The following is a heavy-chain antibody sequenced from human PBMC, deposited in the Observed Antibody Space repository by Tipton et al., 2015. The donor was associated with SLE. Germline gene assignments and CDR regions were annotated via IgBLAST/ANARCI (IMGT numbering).Heavy chain of an antibody. CDR3: ARVQRGPRSFDL. Sequence: PGLVKPSQTLSLTCTVAGGSLRNDADYWTWIRQHPGRGLEWIGFTHYSQGTHYNPSLKSRVTISLDSSKNQISLKLSSVSAADTAVYYCARVQRGPRSFDLWGRGTLVTVSS. V-gene: IGHV4-30-4*08. CDR1: GGSLRNDADY. D-gene: IGHD1-1*01. CDR2: THYSQGT. J-gene: IGHJ2*01.